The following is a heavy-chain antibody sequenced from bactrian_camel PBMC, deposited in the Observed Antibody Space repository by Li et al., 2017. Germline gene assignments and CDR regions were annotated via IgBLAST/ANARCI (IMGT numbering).Heavy chain of an antibody. CDR1: GFTFSSYW. CDR3: GGDFSGPLCVGSE. J-gene: IGHJ4*01. D-gene: IGHD1*01. CDR2: IDNGGGSA. Sequence: QVQLVESGGGLVQPGGSLRLSCAASGFTFSSYWMYWVRQAPGKGLEWVSAIDNGGGSASYPDSVKGRFTISRDNAKNMLFLQMNNLKPEDTGVYYCGGDFSGPLCVGSEWGQGTQVTVS. V-gene: IGHV3S26*01.